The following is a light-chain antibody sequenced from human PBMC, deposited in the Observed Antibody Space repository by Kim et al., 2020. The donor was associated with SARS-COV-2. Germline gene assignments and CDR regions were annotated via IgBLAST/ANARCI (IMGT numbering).Light chain of an antibody. CDR3: QVWDETTEHVI. J-gene: IGLJ2*01. CDR1: DIGEKA. V-gene: IGLV3-21*04. CDR2: SDN. Sequence: KTAKITCEGGDIGEKAVHWSQQKPGRAPLLVIHSDNRRPSGIPERISGSKSGNTATLTISRVEAGDEADYYCQVWDETTEHVIFGGGTKVTVL.